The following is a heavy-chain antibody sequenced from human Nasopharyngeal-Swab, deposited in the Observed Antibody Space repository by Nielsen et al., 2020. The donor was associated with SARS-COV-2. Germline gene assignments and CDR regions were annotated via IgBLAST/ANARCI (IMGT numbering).Heavy chain of an antibody. J-gene: IGHJ4*02. CDR3: ARTINWGPFDY. Sequence: GGSLRLSCAASGFTVSSNYMSWVRQAPGKGLEWVSVIYSGGSTYYADSAKGRFTISRDNSKNTLYLQMNSLRAEDTAVYYCARTINWGPFDYWGQGTLVTVSS. CDR1: GFTVSSNY. CDR2: IYSGGST. V-gene: IGHV3-53*01. D-gene: IGHD7-27*01.